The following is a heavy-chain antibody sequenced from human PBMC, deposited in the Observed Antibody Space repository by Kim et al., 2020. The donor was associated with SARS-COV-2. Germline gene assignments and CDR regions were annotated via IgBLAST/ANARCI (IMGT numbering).Heavy chain of an antibody. J-gene: IGHJ4*02. CDR3: AGDPDIVVATLDY. Sequence: HADSVKGRFTSSRDNSKHTLDLRMTSLRAEDTAVYYCAGDPDIVVATLDYWGQGTLVTVSS. V-gene: IGHV3-33*01. D-gene: IGHD2-2*01.